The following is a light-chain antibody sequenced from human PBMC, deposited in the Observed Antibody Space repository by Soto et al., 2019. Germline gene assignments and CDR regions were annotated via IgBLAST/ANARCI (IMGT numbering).Light chain of an antibody. CDR3: QQFDSVPLT. CDR2: DTS. J-gene: IGKJ4*01. Sequence: DVQMTQSPSSVSASVGDRVTITCQASHDIGTYLNWYQHKPGKAPKLLIFDTSHLATGVPARFSGSGSDTYFTFTITNLQAEDFAAYYCQQFDSVPLTFGGGTHVEI. CDR1: HDIGTY. V-gene: IGKV1-33*01.